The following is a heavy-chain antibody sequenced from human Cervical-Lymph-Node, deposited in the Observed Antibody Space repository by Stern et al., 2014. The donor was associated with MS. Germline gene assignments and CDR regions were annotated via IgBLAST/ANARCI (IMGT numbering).Heavy chain of an antibody. V-gene: IGHV5-51*03. CDR2: IYPRDSDI. D-gene: IGHD2-2*01. Sequence: EVQLVESGAEVRKPGESLKISCKASGYTFTDYWIGWVRQMPGKGLEWMGIIYPRDSDITYSPSFQGQVTLSADRSISTAYLQWSSLRASDTAIYYCARRMPPDYWGQGTLVTVSS. J-gene: IGHJ4*02. CDR1: GYTFTDYW. CDR3: ARRMPPDY.